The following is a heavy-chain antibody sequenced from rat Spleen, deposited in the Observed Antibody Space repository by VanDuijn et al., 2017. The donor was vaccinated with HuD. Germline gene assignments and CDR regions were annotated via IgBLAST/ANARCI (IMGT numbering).Heavy chain of an antibody. V-gene: IGHV5-7*01. D-gene: IGHD1-12*02. J-gene: IGHJ2*01. CDR3: AKSRFYYYDGGYYCFNY. CDR1: GFTFSDYY. CDR2: ISYDGSST. Sequence: EVQLVESDGGLVQPGRSLKLSCAASGFTFSDYYMAWVRQAPTKGLEWVATISYDGSSTYYRDSVKGRFTISRDNAKNTLYLQMGSLRSEDTATYYCAKSRFYYYDGGYYCFNYWGQGVMVTVSS.